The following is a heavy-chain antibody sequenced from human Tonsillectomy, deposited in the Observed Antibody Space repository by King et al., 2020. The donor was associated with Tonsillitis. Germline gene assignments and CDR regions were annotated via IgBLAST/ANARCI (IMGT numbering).Heavy chain of an antibody. CDR3: ARAYYDILTIYAFDI. J-gene: IGHJ3*02. V-gene: IGHV3-33*08. Sequence: VQLVESGGGVVQPGRSLRLSCAASGFTFSSYGMHWVRQAPGKGLEWVAVIWYDGSNKYYADSVKGRFTISRDNSKNMLYVQMNSLRAEDTAVYYCARAYYDILTIYAFDIWGQGTMVTVSS. CDR2: IWYDGSNK. D-gene: IGHD3-9*01. CDR1: GFTFSSYG.